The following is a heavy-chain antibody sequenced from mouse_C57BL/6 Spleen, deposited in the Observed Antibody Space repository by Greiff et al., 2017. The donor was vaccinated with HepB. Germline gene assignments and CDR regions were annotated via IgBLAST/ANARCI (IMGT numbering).Heavy chain of an antibody. CDR1: GYTFTSYW. J-gene: IGHJ4*01. Sequence: VQLQQSGAELVKPGASVKLSCKASGYTFTSYWMHWVKQRPGQGLEWIGMIHPNSGSTNYNEKFKSKATLTVDKSSSTAYMQLSSLTSEDSAVYYCAREDYSNYDYYAMDYWGQGTSVTVSS. V-gene: IGHV1-64*01. CDR3: AREDYSNYDYYAMDY. CDR2: IHPNSGST. D-gene: IGHD2-5*01.